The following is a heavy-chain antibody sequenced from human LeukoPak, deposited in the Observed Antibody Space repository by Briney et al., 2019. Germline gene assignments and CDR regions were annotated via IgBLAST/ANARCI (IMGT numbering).Heavy chain of an antibody. Sequence: SQTLSLTCAISGDSVSSNSAAWNWIRQSPSRGLERLGRTYYRSKWYNDYAVSVKSRITINPDTSKNQFSLQLNSVAPEDTAVYYCARDRGSSWYSGGFDYWGQGTLVTVSS. D-gene: IGHD6-13*01. V-gene: IGHV6-1*01. CDR2: TYYRSKWYN. J-gene: IGHJ4*02. CDR1: GDSVSSNSAA. CDR3: ARDRGSSWYSGGFDY.